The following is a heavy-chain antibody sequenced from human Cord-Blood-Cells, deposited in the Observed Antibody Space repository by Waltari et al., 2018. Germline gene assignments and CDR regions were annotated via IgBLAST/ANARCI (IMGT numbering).Heavy chain of an antibody. J-gene: IGHJ4*02. V-gene: IGHV4-34*01. Sequence: QVQLQQWGAGLLKPSETLSLTCAVYVGSFSGYYWSWIRQPPGKGLEWLGEINHSGRHNENPAPKRRVTISVDTSKNQFSLKLSSVTAADTAVYYWARGGARGSGSYYNYWGQGTLVTVSS. CDR2: INHSGRH. CDR3: ARGGARGSGSYYNY. D-gene: IGHD3-10*01. CDR1: VGSFSGYY.